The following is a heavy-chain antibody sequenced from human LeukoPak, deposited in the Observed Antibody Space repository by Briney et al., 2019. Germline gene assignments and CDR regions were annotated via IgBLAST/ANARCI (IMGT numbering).Heavy chain of an antibody. V-gene: IGHV1-2*02. CDR3: AREGGVGSGSYWFDP. J-gene: IGHJ5*02. CDR1: GYTFTGYY. Sequence: GASVTVSCTASGYTFTGYYMHWVRQAPGQGLEWMGWINPNSGGTNYAQKFQGRVTMTRDTSISTAYMELSRLRSDDTAVYYCAREGGVGSGSYWFDPWGQGTLVTVSS. CDR2: INPNSGGT. D-gene: IGHD3-10*01.